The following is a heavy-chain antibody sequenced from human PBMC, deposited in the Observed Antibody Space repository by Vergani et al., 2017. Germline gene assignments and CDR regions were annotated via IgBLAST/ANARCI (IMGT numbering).Heavy chain of an antibody. Sequence: QVTLRESGPALVKPTQTLTLTCTFSGFSLSTSGMCVSWIRQPPGKALEWLARIDWDDDKYYSTSLKTRLTISKDTSKNQVVLTMTNMYPVETATYYCARSIAVAGTELGNWFDPWGQGTLVTVSS. D-gene: IGHD6-19*01. CDR1: GFSLSTSGMC. CDR2: IDWDDDK. CDR3: ARSIAVAGTELGNWFDP. J-gene: IGHJ5*02. V-gene: IGHV2-70*15.